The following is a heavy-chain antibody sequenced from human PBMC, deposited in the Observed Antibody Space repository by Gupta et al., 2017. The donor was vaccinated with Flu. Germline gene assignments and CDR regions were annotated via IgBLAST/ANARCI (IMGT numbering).Heavy chain of an antibody. CDR1: GFTFSSYG. CDR3: AKDQGYSGYGGNDAFDI. Sequence: QVQLVESGGGVVQPGRSLRLSCAASGFTFSSYGMHWVRQAPGKGLEWVAVISYDGSNKYYADSVKGRFTISRDNSKNTLYLQMNSLRAEDTAVYYCAKDQGYSGYGGNDAFDIWGQGTMVTVSS. J-gene: IGHJ3*02. V-gene: IGHV3-30*18. D-gene: IGHD5-12*01. CDR2: ISYDGSNK.